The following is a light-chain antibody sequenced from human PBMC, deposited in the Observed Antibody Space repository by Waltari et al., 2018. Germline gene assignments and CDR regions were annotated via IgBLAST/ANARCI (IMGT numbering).Light chain of an antibody. V-gene: IGKV3-11*02. CDR1: QSVSTY. Sequence: EIVLTQSPATLSLSPGERATLSCRASQSVSTYLAWYQQKPGQAPRLLIYDASNRATGIPARFSGSVSGRDFPLTISSLEPEDFAIYYCQHRSSWPITFGGGTKVEIK. J-gene: IGKJ4*01. CDR2: DAS. CDR3: QHRSSWPIT.